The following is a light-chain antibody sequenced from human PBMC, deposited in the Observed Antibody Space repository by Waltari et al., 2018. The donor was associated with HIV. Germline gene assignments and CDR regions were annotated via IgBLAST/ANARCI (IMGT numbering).Light chain of an antibody. Sequence: DIVMTQSPDSLVVSLGERATINCKSSQSVLYSSNNKNYLAWYQQKSGQPPKLLIYWASTRESGVPDRFSGSGSGTDFTLTISSLQAEDVAVYYCQQYYSTPFTFGGGTKVEIK. CDR1: QSVLYSSNNKNY. CDR3: QQYYSTPFT. CDR2: WAS. V-gene: IGKV4-1*01. J-gene: IGKJ4*01.